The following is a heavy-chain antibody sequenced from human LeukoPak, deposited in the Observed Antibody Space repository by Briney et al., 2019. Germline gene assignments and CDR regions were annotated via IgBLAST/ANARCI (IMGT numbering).Heavy chain of an antibody. CDR3: ARIPLGYSGAYYFDY. CDR1: RGSISGSIRSYY. CDR2: ISSSGSV. V-gene: IGHV4-4*09. J-gene: IGHJ4*02. Sequence: SETLSLTCTVSRGSISGSIRSYYWSWLRQPPGKGLEWIGYISSSGSVNDNPSLRSRVTISVATSKNQFFLNLSSVSAAYPAVYYCARIPLGYSGAYYFDYWGQGTLVTVSP. D-gene: IGHD5-12*01.